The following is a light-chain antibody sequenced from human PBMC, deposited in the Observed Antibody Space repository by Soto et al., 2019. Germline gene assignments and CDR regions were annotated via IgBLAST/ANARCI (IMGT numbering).Light chain of an antibody. V-gene: IGLV2-8*01. Sequence: SVLTQPPSASGAPGQSVTISCTGTSSDVGGYNYVSWYQQYPGRAPKLMIYEVTKRPSGVPDRFSGSKCGNTASLTVSGLQAEEDADYYCSSYAASNNFYFVFGGGTKLTVL. CDR2: EVT. CDR3: SSYAASNNFYFV. J-gene: IGLJ3*02. CDR1: SSDVGGYNY.